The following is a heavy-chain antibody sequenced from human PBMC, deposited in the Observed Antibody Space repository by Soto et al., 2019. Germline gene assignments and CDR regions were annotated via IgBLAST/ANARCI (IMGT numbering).Heavy chain of an antibody. CDR2: ISGSGGST. V-gene: IGHV3-23*01. CDR3: ANFRYSQFLGESLGY. D-gene: IGHD3-16*01. J-gene: IGHJ4*02. CDR1: GFTFSSYA. Sequence: GGSLRLSFAASGFTFSSYAMSWVRQAPGKGLEWVSAISGSGGSTYYADSVKGRFTISRDNSKNTLYLQMNSLRAEDTAVYYCANFRYSQFLGESLGYWGQGTLVTVSS.